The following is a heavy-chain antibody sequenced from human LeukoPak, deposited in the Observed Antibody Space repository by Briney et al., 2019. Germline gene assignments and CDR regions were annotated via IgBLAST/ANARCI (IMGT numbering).Heavy chain of an antibody. CDR2: ISAYNGNT. V-gene: IGHV1-18*01. Sequence: ASVKVSCKASGYTFTSYGISWVRQAPGQGLEWMGWISAYNGNTNYAQKLQGRVTMTTDTSTSTAYMELRSLRSDDTAVYYCARDSRDILTDYYFDYWGQGTLVTVSS. D-gene: IGHD3-9*01. J-gene: IGHJ4*02. CDR3: ARDSRDILTDYYFDY. CDR1: GYTFTSYG.